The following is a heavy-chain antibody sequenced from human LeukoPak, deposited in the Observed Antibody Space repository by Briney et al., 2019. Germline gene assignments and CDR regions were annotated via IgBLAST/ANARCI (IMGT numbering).Heavy chain of an antibody. D-gene: IGHD3-9*01. CDR2: ISAYNGNT. CDR3: ARDYAPRYYDILTGYGMDV. J-gene: IGHJ6*02. V-gene: IGHV1-18*01. Sequence: ASVKVSCKASGYTFTSYGISWVRQAPGQGLEWMGWISAYNGNTNYAQKLQGRVTMTTDTSTSTAYMELRSLRSDDTAVYYCARDYAPRYYDILTGYGMDVRGQGTTVTVSS. CDR1: GYTFTSYG.